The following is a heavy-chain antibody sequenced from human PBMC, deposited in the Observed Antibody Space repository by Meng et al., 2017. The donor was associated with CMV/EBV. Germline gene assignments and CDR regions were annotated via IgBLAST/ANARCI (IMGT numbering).Heavy chain of an antibody. CDR2: IERDGNEM. D-gene: IGHD4-11*01. V-gene: IGHV3-7*01. CDR1: GATFSSYW. J-gene: IGHJ6*02. Sequence: GESLKISCTVPGATFSSYWMSWVRQAPGRGLEWVANIERDGNEMYYADSVKGRFTISRDNAKNSVYLQMNSLRPEDTAVYYCAKGLDYYYGMDVWGQGTTVTVSS. CDR3: AKGLDYYYGMDV.